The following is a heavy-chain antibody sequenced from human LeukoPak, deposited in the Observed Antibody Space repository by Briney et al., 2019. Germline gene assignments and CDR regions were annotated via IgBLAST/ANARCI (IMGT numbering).Heavy chain of an antibody. CDR3: ARGLGSGSYYHY. Sequence: SETLSLTCAVYGGSFSGYYWSWIRQPPGKGLEWIGEINHSGSTNYNPSLKSRVTISVDTSKNQFSLKLSSVTAADTAVYYCARGLGSGSYYHYWGQGTLVTVSS. CDR1: GGSFSGYY. D-gene: IGHD3-10*01. V-gene: IGHV4-34*01. CDR2: INHSGST. J-gene: IGHJ4*02.